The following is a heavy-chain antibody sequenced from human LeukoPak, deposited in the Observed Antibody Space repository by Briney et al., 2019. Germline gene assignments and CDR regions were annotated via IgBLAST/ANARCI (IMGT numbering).Heavy chain of an antibody. J-gene: IGHJ6*02. Sequence: PGGSLRLSCAASGFTFSSYGMHWVRQAPGKGLEWVSAISGSGGSTYYADSVKGRFTISRDNSKNTLYLQMNSLRAEDTAVYYCAKAISSRGYYYYGMDVWGQGTTVTVSS. V-gene: IGHV3-23*01. CDR3: AKAISSRGYYYYGMDV. CDR2: ISGSGGST. D-gene: IGHD6-13*01. CDR1: GFTFSSYG.